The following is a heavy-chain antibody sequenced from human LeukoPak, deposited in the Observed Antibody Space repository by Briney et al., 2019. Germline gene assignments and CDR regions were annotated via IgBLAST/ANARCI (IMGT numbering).Heavy chain of an antibody. D-gene: IGHD6-6*01. CDR2: ISPTGSTT. J-gene: IGHJ4*02. CDR1: GYSFSGHW. Sequence: GSLRLSCIACGYSFSGHWTHWARQLPVKGLVWVTRISPTGSTTSYADSVKGRFTVSRDNAKNTLYLQVNNLRAEDTAVYYCARGPNSNWSGLDFWGQGALLTVSS. V-gene: IGHV3-74*01. CDR3: ARGPNSNWSGLDF.